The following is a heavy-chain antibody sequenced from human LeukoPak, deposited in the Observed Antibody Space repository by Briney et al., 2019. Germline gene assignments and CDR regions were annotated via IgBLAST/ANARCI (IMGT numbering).Heavy chain of an antibody. J-gene: IGHJ4*02. CDR2: IIPIFGTA. V-gene: IGHV1-69*06. CDR1: GGTFSSYA. Sequence: GASVKVSCKASGGTFSSYAISWVRQAPGQGLEWMGGIIPIFGTANYAQKFQGRVTITADKSTSTAYMELSSLRSEDTAVYYCARENSGYDLDYWGQGTLVTVSS. CDR3: ARENSGYDLDY. D-gene: IGHD5-12*01.